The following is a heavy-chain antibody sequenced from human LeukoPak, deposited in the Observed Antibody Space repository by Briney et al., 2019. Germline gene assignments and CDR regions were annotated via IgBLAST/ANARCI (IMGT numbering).Heavy chain of an antibody. V-gene: IGHV3-30*04. CDR1: GFTFSSYA. D-gene: IGHD2-2*01. J-gene: IGHJ4*02. CDR2: ISYDGKNK. Sequence: PGRSLRLSCAASGFTFSSYAMHWVRQAPGKGLEWVAVISYDGKNKHYADSVEGRFTISRDNSKNMQYLQMNSLRVEDTAVYYCARDSLGSTTSCFGYWGQGTLVTVSS. CDR3: ARDSLGSTTSCFGY.